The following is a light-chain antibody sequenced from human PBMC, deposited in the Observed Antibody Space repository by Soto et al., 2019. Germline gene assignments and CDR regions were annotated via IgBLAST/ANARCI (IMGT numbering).Light chain of an antibody. CDR3: QQYDIWPLT. CDR1: QSVNSH. CDR2: GAS. J-gene: IGKJ4*01. Sequence: EIVLTQSPATLSLSPGESATLSCRTSQSVNSHLAWFQQKPGQAPRLLMYGASTRATGMPDRFSGSGSGTEFTLIISSLQSEDFAVYYCQQYDIWPLTFGGGTK. V-gene: IGKV3D-15*01.